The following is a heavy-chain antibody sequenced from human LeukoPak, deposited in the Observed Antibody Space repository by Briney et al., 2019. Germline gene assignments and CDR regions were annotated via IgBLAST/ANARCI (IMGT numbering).Heavy chain of an antibody. CDR1: GGSISSGGYY. CDR2: IYYSGST. Sequence: SQTLSLTCTVSGGSISSGGYYWSWIRQHPGKGLEWIGYIYYSGSTYYNPSLKSRVTISVDTSKNQFSLKLSSVTAADTAVYYCAMFSSSSQTIGSWGQGTLVTVSS. V-gene: IGHV4-31*03. J-gene: IGHJ4*02. D-gene: IGHD6-6*01. CDR3: AMFSSSSQTIGS.